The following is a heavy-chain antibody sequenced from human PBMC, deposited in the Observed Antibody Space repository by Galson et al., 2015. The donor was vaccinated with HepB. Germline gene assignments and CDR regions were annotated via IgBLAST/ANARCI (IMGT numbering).Heavy chain of an antibody. CDR3: ARPRGGGYDYFAS. V-gene: IGHV1-46*01. D-gene: IGHD5-18*01. CDR2: INPGTNST. CDR1: RDTFTRFY. Sequence: SVKVSCKVSRDTFTRFYIHWVRQAPGRGLEWMGVINPGTNSTSYAQRFKGGVTMTSDTSTRTVYIDLSSLKSEDTAVYYCARPRGGGYDYFASWGQGTLVTVSP. J-gene: IGHJ4*02.